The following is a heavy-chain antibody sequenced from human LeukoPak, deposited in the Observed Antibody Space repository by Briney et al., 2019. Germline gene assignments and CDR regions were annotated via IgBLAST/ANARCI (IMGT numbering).Heavy chain of an antibody. CDR3: ARHLRYFDWFGAFDI. Sequence: PSETLSLTCTVSGGSISSSSYYWGWIRQPPGKGLECIGIIYYSGSTNYNPSLKSRVTISVDTSKNQFSLKLSSVTAADTAVYYCARHLRYFDWFGAFDIWGQGTMVTVSS. V-gene: IGHV4-39*01. J-gene: IGHJ3*02. CDR2: IYYSGST. CDR1: GGSISSSSYY. D-gene: IGHD3-9*01.